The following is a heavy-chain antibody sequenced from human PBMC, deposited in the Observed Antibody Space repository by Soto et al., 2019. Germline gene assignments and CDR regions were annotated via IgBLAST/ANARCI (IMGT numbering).Heavy chain of an antibody. D-gene: IGHD4-17*01. J-gene: IGHJ1*01. CDR3: AKARLMTTLTTAYFQH. V-gene: IGHV3-30*18. CDR1: GFTFSSYG. CDR2: ISYDGSNK. Sequence: QVQLVESGGGVVQPGRSLRLSCAASGFTFSSYGMHWVRQAPGKGLEWVAVISYDGSNKYYADSVKGRFTISRDNSKNTLYLQMNSLRAEDTAVYYCAKARLMTTLTTAYFQHWGQGTLVTVSS.